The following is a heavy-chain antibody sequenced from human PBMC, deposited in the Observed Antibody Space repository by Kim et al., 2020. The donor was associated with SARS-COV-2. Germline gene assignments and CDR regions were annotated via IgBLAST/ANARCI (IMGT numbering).Heavy chain of an antibody. CDR1: GGSISSYY. CDR3: AGQRGGYGSGSYYKDY. J-gene: IGHJ4*02. CDR2: IYYSGST. Sequence: SETLSLTCTLSGGSISSYYWSWIRQPPGKGLEWIGYIYYSGSTNYNPSLKSRVTISVDTSKNQFSLKLSSVTAADTAVYYCAGQRGGYGSGSYYKDYWGQGTLVTVSS. D-gene: IGHD3-10*01. V-gene: IGHV4-59*13.